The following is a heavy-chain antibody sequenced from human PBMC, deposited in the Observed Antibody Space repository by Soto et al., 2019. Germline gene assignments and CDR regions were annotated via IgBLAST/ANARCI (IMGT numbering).Heavy chain of an antibody. J-gene: IGHJ4*02. Sequence: PGESLKDARMGSRYSSSSYWRGRVRAMPEKGLEWMWIIYPGDPDTRYSPSFQGHVTISADKSISTAYLHWSSVKASDTAMYYCARLPRDYGDYVGYWGQGTLVTVSS. CDR1: RYSSSSYW. CDR2: IYPGDPDT. V-gene: IGHV5-51*01. D-gene: IGHD4-17*01. CDR3: ARLPRDYGDYVGY.